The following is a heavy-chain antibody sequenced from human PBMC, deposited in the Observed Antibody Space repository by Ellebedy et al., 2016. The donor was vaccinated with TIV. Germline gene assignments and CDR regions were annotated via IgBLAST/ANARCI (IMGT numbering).Heavy chain of an antibody. V-gene: IGHV1-18*01. CDR2: ISAYNGHT. J-gene: IGHJ4*02. CDR3: ARDRPYVVVAAIFDY. D-gene: IGHD2-15*01. Sequence: ASVKVSCKASGYTFTSHGISWVRLAPGQGLEWMGWISAYNGHTNYAQRFQGRVTMTTDTSTSTAYMEPRSLRSDDTAVYYCARDRPYVVVAAIFDYWGQGTPVTVSS. CDR1: GYTFTSHG.